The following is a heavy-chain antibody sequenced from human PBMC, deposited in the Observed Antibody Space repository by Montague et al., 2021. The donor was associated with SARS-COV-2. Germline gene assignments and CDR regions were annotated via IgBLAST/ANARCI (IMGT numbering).Heavy chain of an antibody. CDR1: GFTFSSYD. CDR2: IGTAGDT. V-gene: IGHV3-13*04. D-gene: IGHD6-13*01. CDR3: ARAVYSSSWPDYYYYYGMGV. Sequence: SLRLSCAASGFTFSSYDMHWVRQATGKGLEWVSAIGTAGDTYYPGSVKGRFTISRENAKNSLYLQMNSLRAGDTAVYYCARAVYSSSWPDYYYYYGMGVWGRGTTVTVSS. J-gene: IGHJ6*02.